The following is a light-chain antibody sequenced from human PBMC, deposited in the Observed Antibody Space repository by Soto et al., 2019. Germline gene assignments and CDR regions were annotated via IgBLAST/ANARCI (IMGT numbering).Light chain of an antibody. J-gene: IGKJ2*02. CDR1: QSVSSY. V-gene: IGKV3-11*01. Sequence: VLTQSPATLSLSPGEGATLSCMASQSVSSYLVWYQQKPGQAPRLLIYDASKRDTGIPARSSGSGSGTDFTLTLRSLGPEDYAVYYYQQRTSPPPRCPCGQVTNFDIK. CDR3: QQRTSPPPRCP. CDR2: DAS.